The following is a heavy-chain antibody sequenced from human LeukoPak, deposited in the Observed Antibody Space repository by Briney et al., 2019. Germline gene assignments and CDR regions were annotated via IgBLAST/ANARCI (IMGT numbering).Heavy chain of an antibody. D-gene: IGHD2-15*01. CDR1: GFTFSSYN. V-gene: IGHV3-21*01. Sequence: GGSLRLSCAASGFTFSSYNMNWVRQAPGKGLEWVSSISSSSSYIYYVDLVKGRFTISRDNAKNSLYLQMNSLRAEDTAVYYCASDNTEALDYWGQGTLVTVSS. J-gene: IGHJ4*02. CDR3: ASDNTEALDY. CDR2: ISSSSSYI.